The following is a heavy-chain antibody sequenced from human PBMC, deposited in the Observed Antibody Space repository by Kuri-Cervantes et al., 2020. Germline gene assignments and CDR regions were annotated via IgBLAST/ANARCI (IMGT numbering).Heavy chain of an antibody. CDR2: ISSSSSYI. CDR1: GFTFSSYS. J-gene: IGHJ5*02. Sequence: GGSLRLSCAASGFTFSSYSMNWVRQAPGKGLEWVSSISSSSSYIYYTDSVKGRFTISRDNAKNSLYLQMNSLRAEDTALYHCARDLNGDIENWFDPWGQGTLVTVSS. CDR3: ARDLNGDIENWFDP. V-gene: IGHV3-21*04. D-gene: IGHD3-9*01.